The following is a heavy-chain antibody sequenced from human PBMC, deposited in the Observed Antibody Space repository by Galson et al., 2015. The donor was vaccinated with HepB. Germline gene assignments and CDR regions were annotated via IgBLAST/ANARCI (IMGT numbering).Heavy chain of an antibody. CDR3: ARATHRNWNDGAGEY. J-gene: IGHJ4*02. CDR2: INTNTGNP. CDR1: GYTFTSYA. D-gene: IGHD1-20*01. V-gene: IGHV7-4-1*02. Sequence: SVKVSCKASGYTFTSYAMNWVRQAPGQGLEWMGWINTNTGNPTYAQDFIGRFVFSLDTSVNTAYLQISSLKAEDTAVYYCARATHRNWNDGAGEYWGQGSLVTVSS.